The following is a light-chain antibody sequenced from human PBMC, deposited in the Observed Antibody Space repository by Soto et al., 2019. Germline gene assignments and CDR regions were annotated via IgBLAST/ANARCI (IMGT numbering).Light chain of an antibody. J-gene: IGLJ3*02. CDR3: NSYTSTSARV. CDR1: SSDVGGYNY. V-gene: IGLV2-14*01. CDR2: EVS. Sequence: QSALTQPASVSGSPGQSITISCTGTSSDVGGYNYVSWYQQHPRKAPKVIIYEVSNRPSGVSNRFSGSKSGNTASLTLSGLQAEDEADYYCNSYTSTSARVFGGGTKVTVL.